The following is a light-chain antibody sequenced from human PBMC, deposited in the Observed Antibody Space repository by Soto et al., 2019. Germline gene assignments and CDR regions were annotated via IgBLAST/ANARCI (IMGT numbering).Light chain of an antibody. CDR2: EVI. J-gene: IGLJ2*01. V-gene: IGLV2-8*01. CDR1: SSDVGAYNY. CDR3: SSSAGNNLGV. Sequence: QSALTQPPSASGSPGQSVTISCTGTSSDVGAYNYVSWYQQHPGKAPKLIIYEVIKRPSGVPDRFSGSKSGNTASLTVSGLQAEDEADYYRSSSAGNNLGVFGGGTKVTVL.